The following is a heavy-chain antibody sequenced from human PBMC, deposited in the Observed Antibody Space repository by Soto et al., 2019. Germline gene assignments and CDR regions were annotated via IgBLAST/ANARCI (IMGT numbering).Heavy chain of an antibody. Sequence: EVQLVESGGGLVKPGGSLRLSCAASGFTFSNAWMNWVRQAPGKGLEWVGRIKSKTDGGTTDYAAPVKGRFTISRDDSKTTLYLQMNSLKTEDTAVYYCTTREMATSNWYFDLWGRGTLVTVSS. J-gene: IGHJ2*01. CDR3: TTREMATSNWYFDL. CDR2: IKSKTDGGTT. V-gene: IGHV3-15*07. CDR1: GFTFSNAW. D-gene: IGHD5-12*01.